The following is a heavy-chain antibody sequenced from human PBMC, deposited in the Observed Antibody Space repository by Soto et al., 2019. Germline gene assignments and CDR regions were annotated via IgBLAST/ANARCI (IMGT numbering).Heavy chain of an antibody. CDR2: IYYSGST. CDR1: GDSISSYY. Sequence: SETLYLTCSVSGDSISSYYWSWIRQPPGKGLEWIGYIYYSGSTNYNPSFKSRVTISVDTPKNQFSLKLTSVTAADTAVYYCARGVATIGPWGQGTLVTVSS. D-gene: IGHD5-12*01. V-gene: IGHV4-59*01. J-gene: IGHJ5*02. CDR3: ARGVATIGP.